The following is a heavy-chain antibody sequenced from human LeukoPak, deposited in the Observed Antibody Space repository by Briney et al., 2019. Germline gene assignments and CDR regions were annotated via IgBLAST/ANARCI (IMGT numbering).Heavy chain of an antibody. CDR2: IIPIFGTA. D-gene: IGHD3-22*01. Sequence: SVKVSCKASGGTFSSYAIRWVRQAPGQGPEWMGGIIPIFGTANYAQKFQGRVTITADESTSTAYMELSSLRSEDTAVYYCARAVGSGYYYDTFDYWGQGTLVTVSS. J-gene: IGHJ4*02. CDR3: ARAVGSGYYYDTFDY. V-gene: IGHV1-69*13. CDR1: GGTFSSYA.